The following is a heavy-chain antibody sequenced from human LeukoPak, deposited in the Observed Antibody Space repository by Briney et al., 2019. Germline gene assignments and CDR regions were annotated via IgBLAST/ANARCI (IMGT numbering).Heavy chain of an antibody. D-gene: IGHD2-2*01. Sequence: TGGSLRLSCAASGFTFSSYAMSWVRQAPGKGLEWVSAISGSGGSTYYADSVKGRFTISRDNSKNTLYLQMNSLRVEDTAVYYCAKEVVVVPAAISPNWFDPWGQGTLVTVSS. CDR3: AKEVVVVPAAISPNWFDP. CDR2: ISGSGGST. CDR1: GFTFSSYA. V-gene: IGHV3-23*01. J-gene: IGHJ5*02.